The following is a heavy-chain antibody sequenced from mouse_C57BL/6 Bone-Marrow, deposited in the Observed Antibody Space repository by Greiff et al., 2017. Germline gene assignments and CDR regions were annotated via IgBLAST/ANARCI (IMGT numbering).Heavy chain of an antibody. CDR2: IDPENGDT. CDR1: GFNIKDDY. D-gene: IGHD2-3*01. V-gene: IGHV14-4*01. CDR3: TESIDGYTWFAY. Sequence: VQLQQSGAELVRPGASVKLSCTASGFNIKDDYMHWVKQRPEQGLEWIGWIDPENGDTEYASKFQGKATITADTSSNTAYLQLSSLTSEDTAVYYCTESIDGYTWFAYWGQGTLVTVSA. J-gene: IGHJ3*01.